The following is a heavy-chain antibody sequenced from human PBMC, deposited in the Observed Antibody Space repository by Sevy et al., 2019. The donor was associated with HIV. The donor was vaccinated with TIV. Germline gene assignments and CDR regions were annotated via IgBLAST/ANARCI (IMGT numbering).Heavy chain of an antibody. J-gene: IGHJ6*02. Sequence: GGSLRLSCAASGFTFNDYAMSWVRQAPGRGLEWVSTISGRGDTTNYADSVKGRFTISRDNSKNTLYLQMNSLRAEDSAVYYCAKDHYTAVTIFGVITPGYYGMDVWGQRTTVTVSS. D-gene: IGHD3-3*01. CDR2: ISGRGDTT. CDR3: AKDHYTAVTIFGVITPGYYGMDV. V-gene: IGHV3-23*01. CDR1: GFTFNDYA.